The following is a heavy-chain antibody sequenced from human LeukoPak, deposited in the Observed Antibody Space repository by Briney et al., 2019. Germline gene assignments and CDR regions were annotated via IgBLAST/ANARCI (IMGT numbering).Heavy chain of an antibody. J-gene: IGHJ3*02. Sequence: GGSLRLSCAASGFTFSNYAMSWVRQAPGKGLEWVSGISGSGGSTYYADSVKGRLTISRDNSKTTLYLQINSLRAEDTAVYYCAKGFGEFSGDDAFDIWGQGTMVTVSS. CDR1: GFTFSNYA. D-gene: IGHD3-10*01. V-gene: IGHV3-23*01. CDR2: ISGSGGST. CDR3: AKGFGEFSGDDAFDI.